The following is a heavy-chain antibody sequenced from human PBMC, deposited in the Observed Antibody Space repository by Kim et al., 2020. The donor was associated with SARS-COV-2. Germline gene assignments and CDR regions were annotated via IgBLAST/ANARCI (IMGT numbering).Heavy chain of an antibody. V-gene: IGHV3-33*01. CDR1: GFTFSSYG. Sequence: GGSLRLSCAASGFTFSSYGMHWVRQAPGKGLEWVAVIWYDGSNKCYADSVKGRFTISSDNSKNTLYLQMNSLRAEATAVYYCARDTRDYYGMDVWGQGTRVTVSS. J-gene: IGHJ6*02. CDR2: IWYDGSNK. CDR3: ARDTRDYYGMDV.